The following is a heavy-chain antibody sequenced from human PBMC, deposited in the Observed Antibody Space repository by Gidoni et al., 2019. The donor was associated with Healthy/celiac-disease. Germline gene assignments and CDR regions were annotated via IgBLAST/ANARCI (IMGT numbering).Heavy chain of an antibody. V-gene: IGHV4-31*03. Sequence: QVQLQESGPGLVKPSPTLSLPCTFSGGSISSGGYYWSWIRQHPGKGLEWIGYIYYSGSTYYNPSLKSRVTISVDTSKNQFSLKLSSVTAADTAVYYCARFSRRAANWFDPWGQGTLVTVSS. J-gene: IGHJ5*02. CDR2: IYYSGST. CDR1: GGSISSGGYY. CDR3: ARFSRRAANWFDP.